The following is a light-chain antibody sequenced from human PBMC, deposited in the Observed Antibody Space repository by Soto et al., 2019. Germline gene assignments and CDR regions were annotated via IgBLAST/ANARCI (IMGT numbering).Light chain of an antibody. CDR2: DAS. CDR3: KQRGKWLT. V-gene: IGKV3-11*01. Sequence: EIVLTQSPATLSLSPGERATLSCRASQSVSSFLAWYQQKPGQAPRLLIYDASNRATGIPARFSGSGSGTDFTLTISSLEPEDFAVYFCKQRGKWLTFGGGTKVEIK. J-gene: IGKJ4*01. CDR1: QSVSSF.